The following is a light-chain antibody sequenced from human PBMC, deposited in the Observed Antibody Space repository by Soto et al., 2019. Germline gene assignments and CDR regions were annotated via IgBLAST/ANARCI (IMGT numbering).Light chain of an antibody. CDR2: AAS. V-gene: IGKV1-39*01. J-gene: IGKJ2*01. CDR1: QSSSRY. CDR3: PQSYSTPHT. Sequence: DIQMTQSPSSLSASVGDRVTITCRASQSSSRYLNWYQQKAGKAPKFLIYAASNLQSGVPSRFSGSGSGTEFPLTINSLQPADVATYYCPQSYSTPHTVGQGTKLEIK.